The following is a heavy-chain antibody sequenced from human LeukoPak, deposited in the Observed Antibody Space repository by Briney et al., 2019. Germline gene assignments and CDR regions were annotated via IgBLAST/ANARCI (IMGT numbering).Heavy chain of an antibody. CDR3: VRGNDYGGPHY. CDR1: GFTFSSYW. D-gene: IGHD4-23*01. Sequence: HPGGSLRLSYAVSGFTFSSYWMHWVRQAPGKGLVWVSRIDRDGSRINYADSVKGRFTISRDNGKNTLFLQMNSLRAEDAAVYYCVRGNDYGGPHYWGQGTLVTVSS. J-gene: IGHJ4*02. V-gene: IGHV3-74*01. CDR2: IDRDGSRI.